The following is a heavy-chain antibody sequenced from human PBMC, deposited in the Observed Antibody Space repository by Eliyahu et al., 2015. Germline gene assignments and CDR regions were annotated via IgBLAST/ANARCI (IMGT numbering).Heavy chain of an antibody. CDR2: INXFDSDI. Sequence: EVQLVQSGAEVKKPGESXRISCKGSGYSFTSYWISWVRQXPGKGLEWMGKINXFDSDIDXSPSFQGHVIISADKSISATYLQWNSLRASDNAIYYCARGVQGYYYYMDVWGKGTTVTVSS. J-gene: IGHJ6*03. CDR3: ARGVQGYYYYMDV. V-gene: IGHV5-10-1*03. CDR1: GYSFTSYW.